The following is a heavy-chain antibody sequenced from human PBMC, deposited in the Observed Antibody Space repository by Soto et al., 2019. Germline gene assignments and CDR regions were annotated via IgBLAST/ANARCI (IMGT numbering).Heavy chain of an antibody. J-gene: IGHJ6*02. V-gene: IGHV4-30-4*07. D-gene: IGHD3-10*01. CDR3: AIWMVRGVIKNYYYHGMDV. Sequence: LKWIGYIYYSGSTYYNPSLKSRVTISVDTSKNQFSLKLSSVTAADTAVYYCAIWMVRGVIKNYYYHGMDVWGQGTTVTVS. CDR2: IYYSGST.